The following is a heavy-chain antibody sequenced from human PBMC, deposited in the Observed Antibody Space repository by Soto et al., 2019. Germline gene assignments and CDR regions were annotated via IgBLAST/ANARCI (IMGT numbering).Heavy chain of an antibody. D-gene: IGHD6-19*01. Sequence: GESMKISCKGSGYSFTSYWISWVRQMPGKGLEWMGRIDPSDSYTNYSPSFQGHVTISADKSISTAYLQWSSLKASDTAMYYCARLWDIAVAVTDYWGQGTLVTVSS. CDR2: IDPSDSYT. CDR1: GYSFTSYW. V-gene: IGHV5-10-1*01. J-gene: IGHJ4*02. CDR3: ARLWDIAVAVTDY.